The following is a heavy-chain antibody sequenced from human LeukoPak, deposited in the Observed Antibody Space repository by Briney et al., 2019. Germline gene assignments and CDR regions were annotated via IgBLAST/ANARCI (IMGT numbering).Heavy chain of an antibody. J-gene: IGHJ4*02. CDR3: GNQYHFWGGHLDY. CDR1: GYSFTSYW. Sequence: GESLKISCKGSGYSFTSYWIGWVRQMPGKGLEWMGIIYPGDSDTRYSPSFQGQVTISADKSISTAYLQWSSLKASDTAMYYCGNQYHFWGGHLDYWGQGTLVTVSS. D-gene: IGHD3-3*01. V-gene: IGHV5-51*01. CDR2: IYPGDSDT.